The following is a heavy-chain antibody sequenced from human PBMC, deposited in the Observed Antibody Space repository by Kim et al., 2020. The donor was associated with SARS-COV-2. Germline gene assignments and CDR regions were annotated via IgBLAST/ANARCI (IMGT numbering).Heavy chain of an antibody. D-gene: IGHD5-12*01. V-gene: IGHV3-23*01. CDR3: ARGYSGSDAFDL. J-gene: IGHJ3*01. Sequence: YYAYAVTGRFTVSRDKSKDTVYLQMNTLKAEETAIYYCARGYSGSDAFDLWGPGTLVTV.